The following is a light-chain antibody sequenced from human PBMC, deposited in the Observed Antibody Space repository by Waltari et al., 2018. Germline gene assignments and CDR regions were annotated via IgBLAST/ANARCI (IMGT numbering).Light chain of an antibody. Sequence: QSVLTQPPSASGTPGQRVTISCSGSNSNVGGSSLNWYQQLPGTAPKLLIYNGDRRPPGAPDRFSGSKSATSASLAISDLQSEDEADYYCAAWDDRLKGWVFGGGTKVTVL. V-gene: IGLV1-44*01. CDR2: NGD. CDR1: NSNVGGSS. J-gene: IGLJ3*02. CDR3: AAWDDRLKGWV.